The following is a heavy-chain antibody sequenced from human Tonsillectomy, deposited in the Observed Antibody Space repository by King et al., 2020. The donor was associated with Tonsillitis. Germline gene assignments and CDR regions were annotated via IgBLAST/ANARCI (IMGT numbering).Heavy chain of an antibody. CDR3: ARGGEWYSQYCQN. CDR2: ISGYNGNT. Sequence: QLVQSGAEVKKPGASVKVSCKASVYTFTSNDISWVRQAPEQGLEWRGWISGYNGNTNYAQKLQGRVTLTTDTSTSTAYMELRRLRSDDTAVYYCARGGEWYSQYCQNWGQGTLVTVSS. D-gene: IGHD3-3*01. CDR1: VYTFTSND. V-gene: IGHV1-18*04. J-gene: IGHJ1*01.